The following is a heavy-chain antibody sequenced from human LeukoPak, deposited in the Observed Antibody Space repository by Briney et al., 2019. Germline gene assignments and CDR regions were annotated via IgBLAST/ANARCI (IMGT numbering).Heavy chain of an antibody. J-gene: IGHJ3*02. CDR3: AREQYGSDDALDI. CDR1: GFTFSSYG. CDR2: IWFDGSNK. V-gene: IGHV3-33*01. Sequence: GRSLRLSCAASGFTFSSYGMHWVRQAPGKGLEWVAVIWFDGSNKYYADSVKGRFTVSRDNSKNTMDLQMNSLRAEDTAVYYCAREQYGSDDALDIWGQGTMVTVLS. D-gene: IGHD4-17*01.